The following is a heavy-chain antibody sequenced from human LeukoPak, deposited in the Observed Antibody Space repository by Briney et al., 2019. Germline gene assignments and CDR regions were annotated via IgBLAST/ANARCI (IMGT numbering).Heavy chain of an antibody. CDR1: GGTFSSYA. J-gene: IGHJ6*03. D-gene: IGHD6-6*01. CDR3: ARGGAYSSSSKYYYYYMDV. V-gene: IGHV1-69*13. CDR2: IIPIFGTA. Sequence: SVKVSCKASGGTFSSYAISWVRQAPGQGLEWMGGIIPIFGTANYAQKFQGRVTITADESTSTAYMELSSLRSEDTAVYYCARGGAYSSSSKYYYYYMDVWGKGTTVTVSS.